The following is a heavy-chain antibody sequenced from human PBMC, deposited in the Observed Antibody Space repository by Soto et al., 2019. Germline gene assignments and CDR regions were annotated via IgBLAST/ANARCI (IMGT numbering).Heavy chain of an antibody. CDR1: GFTFRSYA. D-gene: IGHD3-3*01. V-gene: IGHV3-30-3*01. CDR3: ARGFLEWLLFDY. J-gene: IGHJ4*02. CDR2: ISYDGSNK. Sequence: QVQLVESGGGVVQPGRSLRLSCAASGFTFRSYAMHWVRQAPGKGLEWVAVISYDGSNKYYADSVKGRFTISRDNSKNTLYLQMNSLRAEDTAVYYCARGFLEWLLFDYWGQGTLVTVSS.